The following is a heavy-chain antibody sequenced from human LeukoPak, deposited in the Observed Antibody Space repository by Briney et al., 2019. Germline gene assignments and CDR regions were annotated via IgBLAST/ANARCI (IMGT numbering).Heavy chain of an antibody. CDR1: GFTFSDYY. J-gene: IGHJ3*02. Sequence: GSLRLSCAASGFTFSDYYMSWIRQPPGKGLEWIGYIYYSGSTNYNPSLKSRVTISVDTSKNQFSLKLSSVTAADTAVYYCARHTAMAGDAFDIWGQGTMVTVSS. CDR3: ARHTAMAGDAFDI. D-gene: IGHD5-18*01. V-gene: IGHV4-59*08. CDR2: IYYSGST.